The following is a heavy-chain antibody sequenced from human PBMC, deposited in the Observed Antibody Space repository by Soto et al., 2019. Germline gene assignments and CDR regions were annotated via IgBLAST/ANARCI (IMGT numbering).Heavy chain of an antibody. CDR2: IILNNGKT. CDR1: GYTFTRYA. CDR3: ARNPQGLYQFDY. V-gene: IGHV1-18*04. Sequence: QVQLVQSGAEVKKPGASVRVSCKASGYTFTRYAISWVRQAPGQGLEWMGWIILNNGKTAYQRRLQGRVTMTTDTYTTTVSMGLSNLRPDDTAMYYCARNPQGLYQFDYWGQGTLVTVSS. D-gene: IGHD3-16*02. J-gene: IGHJ4*02.